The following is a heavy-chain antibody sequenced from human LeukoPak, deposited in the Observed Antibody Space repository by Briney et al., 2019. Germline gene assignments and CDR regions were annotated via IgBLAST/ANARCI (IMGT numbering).Heavy chain of an antibody. CDR3: AGHHPRNTVDF. D-gene: IGHD2/OR15-2a*01. CDR1: GGSISRYY. J-gene: IGHJ4*02. V-gene: IGHV4-59*08. Sequence: AETLSLTCTVAGGSISRYYGSWIRQPPGKGLEWIAYISDIASINYNPSLKTRVTISLATSKHQFSLKLSSVTAADTAVYYCAGHHPRNTVDFWGQGTLVTVSS. CDR2: ISDIASI.